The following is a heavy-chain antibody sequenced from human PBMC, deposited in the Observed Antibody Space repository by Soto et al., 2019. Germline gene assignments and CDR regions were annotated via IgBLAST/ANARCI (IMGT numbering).Heavy chain of an antibody. Sequence: GVSMRLSCAAAGFTCSSYAMSCVSKAPGKGLEWVSAISGSGGSTYYADSVKGRFTISRDNSKNTLYLQMNSLRAEDTAVYYWANYRYSGSPQFGYWGQGTLVTVSS. V-gene: IGHV3-23*01. D-gene: IGHD1-26*01. CDR1: GFTCSSYA. CDR3: ANYRYSGSPQFGY. J-gene: IGHJ4*02. CDR2: ISGSGGST.